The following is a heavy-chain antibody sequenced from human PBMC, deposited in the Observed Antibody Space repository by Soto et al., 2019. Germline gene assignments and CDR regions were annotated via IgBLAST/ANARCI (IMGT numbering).Heavy chain of an antibody. Sequence: GGSLRLSCAASGFTFDDYAMHWVRQAPGKGLEWVSGISWNSGSIGYADSVKGRFTISRDNAKNSLYLQMNSLRAEDTALYYCAKDPHGEPHAFDIWGQGTMVTVSS. CDR3: AKDPHGEPHAFDI. D-gene: IGHD1-26*01. CDR2: ISWNSGSI. V-gene: IGHV3-9*01. CDR1: GFTFDDYA. J-gene: IGHJ3*02.